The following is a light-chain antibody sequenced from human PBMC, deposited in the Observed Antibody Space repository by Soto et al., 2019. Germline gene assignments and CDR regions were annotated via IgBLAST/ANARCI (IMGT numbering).Light chain of an antibody. J-gene: IGLJ2*01. Sequence: QSALTQPAAVSGSPGQSIPISCTGTSSDVGGYNYVSWYPQHPGKSPKLMIYEVSNRPSGVSNRFYCSKSGNTASLTNAGLQSEDEADYYCSSYTSSSTVFGGGTKLTVL. CDR2: EVS. V-gene: IGLV2-14*01. CDR3: SSYTSSSTV. CDR1: SSDVGGYNY.